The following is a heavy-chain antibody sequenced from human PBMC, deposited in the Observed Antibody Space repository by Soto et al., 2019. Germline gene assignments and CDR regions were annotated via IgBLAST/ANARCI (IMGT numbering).Heavy chain of an antibody. D-gene: IGHD6-19*01. Sequence: WRSLSLSCAVSGFTFSSYATNLVRQALVYGRERVSRISGSGVTPYHAVSVVGGETIPRDNSQNTLFLQMNSLRADHTAVHYVPKTKQWLVKYYDFGMDLWRKLTTVTVAS. CDR1: GFTFSSYA. CDR3: PKTKQWLVKYYDFGMDL. CDR2: ISGSGVTP. V-gene: IGHV3-23*01. J-gene: IGHJ6*04.